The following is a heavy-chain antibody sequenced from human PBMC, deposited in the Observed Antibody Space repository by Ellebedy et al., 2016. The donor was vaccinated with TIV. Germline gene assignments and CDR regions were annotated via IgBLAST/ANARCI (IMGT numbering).Heavy chain of an antibody. J-gene: IGHJ6*02. CDR2: INPSDGST. CDR3: ARGRPNGMDV. Sequence: AASVTVSCKPSGYTFTTYHIHWVRQAPGQGLEWMGIINPSDGSTTYAQKFQGRVIMTRDTSTITVYMVLSSLESEDMAVYDCARGRPNGMDVWGQGTTVTVSS. V-gene: IGHV1-46*01. CDR1: GYTFTTYH.